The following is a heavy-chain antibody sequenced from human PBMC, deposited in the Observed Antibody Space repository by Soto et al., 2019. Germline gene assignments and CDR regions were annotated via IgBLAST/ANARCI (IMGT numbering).Heavy chain of an antibody. V-gene: IGHV5-51*01. J-gene: IGHJ4*02. CDR1: GYSFTSYG. CDR3: ARVPHTAMVTG. Sequence: VESVNTACKGSGYSFTSYGIVWVLQMPGKGLEWMGIIYPGDSDTRYSPSFQGQVTISADKSISTAYLQWSSLKASDTAMYYCARVPHTAMVTGWGQGTLVTVSS. D-gene: IGHD5-18*01. CDR2: IYPGDSDT.